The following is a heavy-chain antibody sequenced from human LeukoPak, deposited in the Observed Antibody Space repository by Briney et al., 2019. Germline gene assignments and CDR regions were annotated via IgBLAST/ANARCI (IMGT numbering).Heavy chain of an antibody. CDR1: GFTFDDYA. V-gene: IGHV3-9*03. CDR3: AKDRYYDLRYYFDY. CDR2: ISWNSGSI. J-gene: IGHJ4*02. D-gene: IGHD3-3*01. Sequence: GRSLRLSCAASGFTFDDYAMHWVRQAPGKGLEWVSGISWNSGSIGYADSVKGRFTISRDNAKNSLYLQMNSLRAEDMALYYCAKDRYYDLRYYFDYWGQGTLVTVSS.